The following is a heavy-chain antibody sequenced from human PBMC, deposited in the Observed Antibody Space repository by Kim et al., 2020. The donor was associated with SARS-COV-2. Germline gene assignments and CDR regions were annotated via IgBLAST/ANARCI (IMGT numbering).Heavy chain of an antibody. D-gene: IGHD6-19*01. CDR1: GFTFSSYW. V-gene: IGHV3-7*03. CDR3: AGGSGWVVDS. J-gene: IGHJ5*01. CDR2: INQDGSAK. Sequence: GGSLRLSCAASGFTFSSYWMNWVRLAPGKGLEWVGNINQDGSAKYYVDSVKGRFTISRDNAKNSLYLQMNSLRVQDTAVYYCAGGSGWVVDSWGQGILVT.